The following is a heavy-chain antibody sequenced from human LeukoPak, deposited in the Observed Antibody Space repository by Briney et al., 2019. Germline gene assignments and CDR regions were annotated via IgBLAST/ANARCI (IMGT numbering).Heavy chain of an antibody. CDR2: ISGSGGST. J-gene: IGHJ4*02. CDR3: AKGSGSSGWYYNY. CDR1: GFSFSSFS. D-gene: IGHD6-19*01. Sequence: GGSLRLSCAASGFSFSSFSMNWVRQAPGKGLEWVSAISGSGGSTYYADSVKGRFTISRDNSKNTLYLQMNSLRAEDTAVYYCAKGSGSSGWYYNYWGQGTLVTVSS. V-gene: IGHV3-23*01.